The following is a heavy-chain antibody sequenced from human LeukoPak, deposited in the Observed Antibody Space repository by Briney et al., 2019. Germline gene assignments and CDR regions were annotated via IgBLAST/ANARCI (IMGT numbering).Heavy chain of an antibody. J-gene: IGHJ4*02. CDR3: AKGDCTSSSCPFHY. Sequence: GGSLRLSCAASGFTFSSYAMTWARQAPGKGLEWVSAIRASGASTYYADSVKGRFTISRDNSKNTLYLQMNSLRAEDTAVYYCAKGDCTSSSCPFHYWGQGTLVTVSS. D-gene: IGHD2-2*01. CDR2: IRASGAST. CDR1: GFTFSSYA. V-gene: IGHV3-23*01.